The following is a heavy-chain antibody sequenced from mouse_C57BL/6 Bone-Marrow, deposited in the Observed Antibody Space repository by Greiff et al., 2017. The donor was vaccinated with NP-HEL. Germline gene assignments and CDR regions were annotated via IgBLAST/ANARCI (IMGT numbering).Heavy chain of an antibody. CDR3: ARLNWDYFDY. CDR2: ISNLAYSI. Sequence: EVQGVESGGGLVQPGGSLKLSCAASGFTFSDYGMAWVRQAPRKGPEWVAFISNLAYSIYYADTVTGRFTISRENAKNTLYLEMSSLRSEDTAMYYCARLNWDYFDYWGQGTTLTVSS. CDR1: GFTFSDYG. V-gene: IGHV5-15*01. D-gene: IGHD4-1*01. J-gene: IGHJ2*01.